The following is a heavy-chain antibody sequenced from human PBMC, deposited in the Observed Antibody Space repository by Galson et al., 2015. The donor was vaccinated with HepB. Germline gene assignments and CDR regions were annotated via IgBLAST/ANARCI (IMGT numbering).Heavy chain of an antibody. CDR1: GGTFSSYA. J-gene: IGHJ6*03. Sequence: SVKVSCKASGGTFSSYAISWVRQAPGQGLEWMGGIIPIFGTANYAQKFQGRVTITADESTSTAYMELSSLRSEDTAVYYCARDRDIVVVPAAIDYYYYMDVWGKGTTVTVSS. CDR2: IIPIFGTA. D-gene: IGHD2-2*02. CDR3: ARDRDIVVVPAAIDYYYYMDV. V-gene: IGHV1-69*13.